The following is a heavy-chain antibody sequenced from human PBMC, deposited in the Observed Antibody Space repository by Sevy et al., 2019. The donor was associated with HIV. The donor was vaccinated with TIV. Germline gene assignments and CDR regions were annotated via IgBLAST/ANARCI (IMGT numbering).Heavy chain of an antibody. V-gene: IGHV3-43*01. Sequence: GGSLRLSCAASGFTFDDYTMHWVRQAPGKGLEWVSLISWDGGSTYYADSVKGRSTISRDNSKNSLYLQMNSLRTEDTALYYCAKAHRPYSSGIIDYWGQGTLVTVSS. CDR1: GFTFDDYT. J-gene: IGHJ4*02. D-gene: IGHD6-19*01. CDR3: AKAHRPYSSGIIDY. CDR2: ISWDGGST.